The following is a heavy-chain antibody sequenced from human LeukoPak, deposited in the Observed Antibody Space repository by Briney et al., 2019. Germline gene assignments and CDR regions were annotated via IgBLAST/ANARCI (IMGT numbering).Heavy chain of an antibody. V-gene: IGHV4-39*07. Sequence: SETLSLTCTVSGGSISSSSYYWGWIRQPPGKGLEWIGSIYYSGSTYYNPSLKSRVTISVDRSKNQFSLKLSSVTAADTAVYYCARDCPEYCSSTSCYTSRYYYMDVWGKGTTVTVSS. CDR1: GGSISSSSYY. J-gene: IGHJ6*03. CDR3: ARDCPEYCSSTSCYTSRYYYMDV. D-gene: IGHD2-2*02. CDR2: IYYSGST.